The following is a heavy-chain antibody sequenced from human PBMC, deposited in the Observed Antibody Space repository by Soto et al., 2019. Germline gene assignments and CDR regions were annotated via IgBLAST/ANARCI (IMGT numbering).Heavy chain of an antibody. CDR1: GLTFNRYW. CDR3: AREFCSGGNCYTYYFDP. V-gene: IGHV3-74*01. D-gene: IGHD2-15*01. Sequence: DVQLVETGGCVVPPGGSLRLSCAASGLTFNRYWMHWVRHAPGKGLVWVSHINTDGSNTNYADSVKGRFTISRDNAKSTLFLQMNSLRDEDTAVYYCAREFCSGGNCYTYYFDPWGQGIPVTVSS. CDR2: INTDGSNT. J-gene: IGHJ5*02.